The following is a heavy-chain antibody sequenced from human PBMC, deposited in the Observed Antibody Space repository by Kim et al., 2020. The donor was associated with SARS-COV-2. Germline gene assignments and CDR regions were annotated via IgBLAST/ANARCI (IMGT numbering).Heavy chain of an antibody. CDR2: IKQDGSET. V-gene: IGHV3-7*01. Sequence: GGSLRLSCAASGITFSDYWVTWVRQAPGKGLEWVANIKQDGSETNYVDSVRGRFIISRDSAKNSVYLQMNSLRAEDTALYYCASGSAFASGSFYRHFDYWGQGTLVPVSS. D-gene: IGHD3-10*01. J-gene: IGHJ4*02. CDR3: ASGSAFASGSFYRHFDY. CDR1: GITFSDYW.